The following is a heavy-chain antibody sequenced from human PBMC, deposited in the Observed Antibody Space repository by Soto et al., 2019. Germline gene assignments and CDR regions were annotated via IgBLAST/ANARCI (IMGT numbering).Heavy chain of an antibody. Sequence: QVQLVQSGAEVKKPGASVKVSCKASGYTFTSYGITWVRQAPGHGLEWMGWISAYNGNTNYAQKLQGRVTMTTDTPTTSHYMELRSLRSDHTAVYCCARDLSGIPGYWSQGTLVTVAS. CDR1: GYTFTSYG. CDR2: ISAYNGNT. J-gene: IGHJ4*02. CDR3: ARDLSGIPGY. D-gene: IGHD2-15*01. V-gene: IGHV1-18*01.